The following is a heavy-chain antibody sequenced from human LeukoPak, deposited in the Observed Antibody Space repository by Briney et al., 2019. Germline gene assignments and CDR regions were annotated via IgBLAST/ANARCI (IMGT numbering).Heavy chain of an antibody. J-gene: IGHJ3*02. V-gene: IGHV3-7*01. Sequence: GGSLRLSCAASGFTFSSYWMSWVRQAPGKGLEWVANIKQDGSEKYYVDSVKGRFTISRDNAKNSLYLQMNSLRAEDTAVYYCARGQPGIAWSMAFDIWGQGTMVTVSS. D-gene: IGHD3-10*01. CDR1: GFTFSSYW. CDR3: ARGQPGIAWSMAFDI. CDR2: IKQDGSEK.